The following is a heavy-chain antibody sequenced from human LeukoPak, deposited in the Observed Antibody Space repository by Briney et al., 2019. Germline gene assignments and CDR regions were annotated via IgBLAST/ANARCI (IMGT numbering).Heavy chain of an antibody. CDR2: INGSGDKT. CDR3: TRGPPMYSYGSSDYHYDYFNY. CDR1: GFTFSLYN. V-gene: IGHV3-23*01. D-gene: IGHD3-22*01. J-gene: IGHJ4*02. Sequence: GGSLRLSCAASGFTFSLYNMNWVRQAPGKGLEWVSSINGSGDKTYYADSVKGRFTISRDNSKNTLYLQMNNLRAEDTALYYCTRGPPMYSYGSSDYHYDYFNYWGQGTLVTVSS.